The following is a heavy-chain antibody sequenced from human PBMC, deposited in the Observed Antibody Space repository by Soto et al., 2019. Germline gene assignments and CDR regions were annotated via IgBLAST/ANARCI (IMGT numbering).Heavy chain of an antibody. Sequence: EVQLVESGGGLVQPGASLRVSCAASGFTFGSYWMNWVRQAPGKGLVWVSRIDSDGSSTTYADSVKGRFTTSRDNAKNTLYLQMSSLRVEDTAVYYCARGRPYGMDVWGQGTTVTVSS. CDR3: ARGRPYGMDV. CDR2: IDSDGSST. V-gene: IGHV3-74*01. J-gene: IGHJ6*02. CDR1: GFTFGSYW.